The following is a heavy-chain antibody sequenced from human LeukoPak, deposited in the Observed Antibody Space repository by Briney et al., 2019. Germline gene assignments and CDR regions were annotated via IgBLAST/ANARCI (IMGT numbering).Heavy chain of an antibody. J-gene: IGHJ3*02. D-gene: IGHD6-13*01. V-gene: IGHV4-34*01. CDR1: GGSFSGYY. CDR3: ATADASSWFPFDI. Sequence: SETLSLTCAVYGGSFSGYYWSWIRQPPGKGLERIGEINHSGSTNYNPSLKSRVTISVDTSKNQFSLKLSSVTAADTAVYYCATADASSWFPFDIWGQGTMVTVSS. CDR2: INHSGST.